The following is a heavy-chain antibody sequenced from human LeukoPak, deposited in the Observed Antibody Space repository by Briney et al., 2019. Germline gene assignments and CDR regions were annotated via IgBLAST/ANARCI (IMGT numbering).Heavy chain of an antibody. Sequence: GGSLRLSCAASGFTFSSYAMSWVRQAPGKGLEWVSAISGSGGSTYYADSVKGRFTISRDNSKNTLYLQMNSLRAEDTAVYYCAKAGRIAAADPTDFDYWGQGTLVTVSS. CDR1: GFTFSSYA. CDR2: ISGSGGST. J-gene: IGHJ4*02. D-gene: IGHD6-13*01. V-gene: IGHV3-23*01. CDR3: AKAGRIAAADPTDFDY.